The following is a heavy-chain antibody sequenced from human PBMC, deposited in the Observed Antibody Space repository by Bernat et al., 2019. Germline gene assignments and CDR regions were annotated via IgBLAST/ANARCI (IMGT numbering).Heavy chain of an antibody. J-gene: IGHJ4*02. D-gene: IGHD6-6*01. CDR2: IWYDGSNK. CDR3: ASSIAARHTELDY. Sequence: QVQLVESGGGVVQPGRSLRLSCAASGFTFSSYGMHWVRQAPGKGLEWVAVIWYDGSNKYYADSVKGRFTISRDNSKNTLYLQMNSLRAEDTAVYYCASSIAARHTELDYWGQGTLVTVSS. V-gene: IGHV3-33*01. CDR1: GFTFSSYG.